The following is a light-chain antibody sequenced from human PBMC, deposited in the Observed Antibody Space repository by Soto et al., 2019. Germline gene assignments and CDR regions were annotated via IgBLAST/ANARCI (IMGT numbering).Light chain of an antibody. V-gene: IGLV2-23*01. CDR3: CPYAGSRTYV. CDR1: SSDVGSYNL. CDR2: EDS. Sequence: QSVLTQPASVSGSPGQSITISCTGTSSDVGSYNLVSWYQQHPGKAPKLMIYEDSKRPSGVSNRFSGSKSGNTASLTISGLQAEDEADYHCCPYAGSRTYVFGTGTKSPS. J-gene: IGLJ1*01.